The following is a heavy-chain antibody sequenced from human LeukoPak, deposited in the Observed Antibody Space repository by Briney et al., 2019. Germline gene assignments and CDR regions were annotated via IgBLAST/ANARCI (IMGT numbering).Heavy chain of an antibody. CDR1: GGSINSGSYY. V-gene: IGHV4-61*02. CDR2: IYTSGST. D-gene: IGHD3-16*01. CDR3: ARVRFGATTRGYYYYYMDV. Sequence: SQTLSLTRTVSGGSINSGSYYWSWIRQPAGKGLEWIGRIYTSGSTNYNPALSSLVTISVDTSKTLFSLKQSSVTAADTAVYYCARVRFGATTRGYYYYYMDVWGKGTTVTVSS. J-gene: IGHJ6*03.